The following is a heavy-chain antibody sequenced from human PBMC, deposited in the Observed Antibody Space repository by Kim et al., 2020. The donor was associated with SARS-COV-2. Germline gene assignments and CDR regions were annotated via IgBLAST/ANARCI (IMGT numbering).Heavy chain of an antibody. D-gene: IGHD2-2*02. J-gene: IGHJ5*02. V-gene: IGHV1-24*01. CDR3: ATGTAAIPPGWFDP. Sequence: AKKFQGRVTMTEDTSTDTAYMELSSLRSEDTAVYYCATGTAAIPPGWFDPWGQGTLVTVSS.